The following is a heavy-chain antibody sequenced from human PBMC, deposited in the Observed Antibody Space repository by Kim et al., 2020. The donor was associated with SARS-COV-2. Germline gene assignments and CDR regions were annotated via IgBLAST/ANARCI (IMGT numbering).Heavy chain of an antibody. V-gene: IGHV3-23*01. D-gene: IGHD2-15*01. Sequence: GGSLRLSCEASAFSFSSYAMSWVRQAPGKGLQWVSIISGGGGSTSYADSVKGRFTISRDNSKNTLYLQMTSLRAEDTAVYYCAKDVACGGDACYSNLDYGGRGTVVPLPS. CDR1: AFSFSSYA. CDR3: AKDVACGGDACYSNLDY. J-gene: IGHJ1*01. CDR2: ISGGGGST.